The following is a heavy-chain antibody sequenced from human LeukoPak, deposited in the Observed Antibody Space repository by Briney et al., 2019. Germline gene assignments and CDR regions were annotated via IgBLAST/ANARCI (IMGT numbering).Heavy chain of an antibody. V-gene: IGHV3-23*01. J-gene: IGHJ4*02. D-gene: IGHD6-19*01. CDR1: GFTFSSYA. CDR2: ISGSGGST. CDR3: AKDRDSSGWYGRYFDY. Sequence: GGSLRLSCAASGFTFSSYAMSWVRQAPGKGLEWVSAISGSGGSTYYADSVEGRFTISRDNSKNTLYLQMNSLRAEDTAVYYCAKDRDSSGWYGRYFDYWGQGTLVTVSS.